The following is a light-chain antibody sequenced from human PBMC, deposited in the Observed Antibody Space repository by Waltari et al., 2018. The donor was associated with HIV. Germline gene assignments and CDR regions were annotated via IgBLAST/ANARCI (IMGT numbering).Light chain of an antibody. CDR2: GNN. V-gene: IGLV1-40*01. CDR1: SSHIGAGHD. CDR3: QSYDSSLSGSWV. J-gene: IGLJ3*02. Sequence: QSVLTQPPSVSGAPGQRVTFSCTTSSSHIGAGHDVHLSQHLPGTAPKRLIYGNNNRPSGVPDRFSGSKSGTSASLAITGLQAEDEADYYCQSYDSSLSGSWVFGGGTKLTVL.